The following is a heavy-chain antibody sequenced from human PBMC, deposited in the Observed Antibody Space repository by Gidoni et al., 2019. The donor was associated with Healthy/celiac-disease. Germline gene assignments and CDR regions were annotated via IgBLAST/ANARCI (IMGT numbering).Heavy chain of an antibody. CDR3: ASRRGFSGVEEDGLNY. V-gene: IGHV4-4*02. Sequence: QVQLHESGPGLVKPSGTLSLTCAVSGGSISSSNWWSWVRQPPGKGLEWIGEIYHIGSTNYNPSLKSRVTISVDKSKNQFSLKLSYVTAADTAVYYCASRRGFSGVEEDGLNYWGQGTLVTVSS. CDR2: IYHIGST. J-gene: IGHJ4*02. D-gene: IGHD3-10*01. CDR1: GGSISSSNW.